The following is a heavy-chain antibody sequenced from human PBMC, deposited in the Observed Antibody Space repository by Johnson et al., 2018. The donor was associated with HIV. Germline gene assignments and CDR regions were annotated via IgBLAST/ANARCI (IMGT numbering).Heavy chain of an antibody. D-gene: IGHD3-22*01. CDR1: GFTFDDYG. V-gene: IGHV3-30*18. CDR2: ISYDGSDK. Sequence: QVQLVESGGGVVRPGGSLRLSCAAAGFTFDDYGMSWVRQAPGKGLEWVAAISYDGSDKYHADSVKGRFTISRDSSKNTLYLQMNSLRAEDTAVYYCAKHSSGYRDAFDIWGQGTMVTVSS. CDR3: AKHSSGYRDAFDI. J-gene: IGHJ3*02.